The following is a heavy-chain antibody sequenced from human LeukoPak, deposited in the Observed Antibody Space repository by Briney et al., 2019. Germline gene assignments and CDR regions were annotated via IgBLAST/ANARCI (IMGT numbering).Heavy chain of an antibody. J-gene: IGHJ6*03. CDR3: AREVVRYYGSPYYYYYYMDV. D-gene: IGHD3-10*01. CDR2: IYYSGST. CDR1: GGSISSYY. Sequence: PSETLSLTCTVSGGSISSYYWSWIRQPPGKGLEWIGYIYYSGSTNYKSSLKSRVTISVDTSKNQFSLQLNSVTPEDTAVYYCAREVVRYYGSPYYYYYYMDVWGKGTTVTISS. V-gene: IGHV4-59*12.